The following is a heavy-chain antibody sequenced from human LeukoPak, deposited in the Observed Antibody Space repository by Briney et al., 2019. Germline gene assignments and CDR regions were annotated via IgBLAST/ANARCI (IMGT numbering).Heavy chain of an antibody. Sequence: GGSLRLSCGASGFTFSSYWLSWVRQAPGRGLEWLAKIMQDGSEKNYVDSVKVRFTISRDKAKNSLYLQMNSLRAEDTAVYYCARGGGFLDHWGQGTLVTVSS. CDR2: IMQDGSEK. D-gene: IGHD2-15*01. J-gene: IGHJ4*02. CDR3: ARGGGFLDH. V-gene: IGHV3-7*01. CDR1: GFTFSSYW.